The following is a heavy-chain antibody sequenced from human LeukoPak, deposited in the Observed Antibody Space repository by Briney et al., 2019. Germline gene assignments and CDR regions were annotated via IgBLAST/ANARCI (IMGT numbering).Heavy chain of an antibody. Sequence: ASVKVSCKASGYTFTGYYMHWVRQAPGQGLEWMGWINPNSGGTNYAQKFQGRVTMTRDTSISTAYMELSRLRSDDTAVYYCARTRGSWGAFDIWGQGTMVTVSS. J-gene: IGHJ3*02. CDR1: GYTFTGYY. D-gene: IGHD6-13*01. CDR2: INPNSGGT. V-gene: IGHV1-2*02. CDR3: ARTRGSWGAFDI.